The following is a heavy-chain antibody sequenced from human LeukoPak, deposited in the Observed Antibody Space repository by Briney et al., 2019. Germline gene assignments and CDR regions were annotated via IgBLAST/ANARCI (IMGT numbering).Heavy chain of an antibody. Sequence: SETLSLTCSVSGGSISIYHWTWIRQTPEKGLEWIGYIYYSGGTYYNPSLKSRDTISVDTFKNQFSLKLTSVTAADTAVYYCARYGSTWNGYFQHWGPGTLVTVSS. CDR2: IYYSGGT. CDR1: GGSISIYH. CDR3: ARYGSTWNGYFQH. V-gene: IGHV4-59*08. J-gene: IGHJ1*01. D-gene: IGHD6-19*01.